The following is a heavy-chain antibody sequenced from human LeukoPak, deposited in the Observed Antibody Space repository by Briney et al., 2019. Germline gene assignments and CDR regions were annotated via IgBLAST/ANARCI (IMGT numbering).Heavy chain of an antibody. V-gene: IGHV4-34*01. CDR3: AIGDVGLLWFGEPKPFDY. J-gene: IGHJ4*02. CDR1: GGSFSGYY. CDR2: INRSGNT. Sequence: PSETLSVTCAVYGGSFSGYYWSWIRQPPGKGLEWIGEINRSGNTNYNPSLKSRVTISVDMSKNQFSLKLSSVTAADTAVYYCAIGDVGLLWFGEPKPFDYWGQGTLVTVSS. D-gene: IGHD3-10*01.